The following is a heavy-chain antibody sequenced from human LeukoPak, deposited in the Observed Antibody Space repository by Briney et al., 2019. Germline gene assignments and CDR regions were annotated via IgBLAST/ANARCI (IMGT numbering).Heavy chain of an antibody. Sequence: PGGSLRLSCAASGFTFSSYAKSWVRQAPGKGLEWVSAISGSGGSTYYADSVKGRFTISRDNSKNTLYLQMNSLRAEDTAVYYRAKGPGGSVRAHFDYWGQGTLVTVSS. CDR1: GFTFSSYA. J-gene: IGHJ4*02. CDR2: ISGSGGST. D-gene: IGHD3-16*01. CDR3: AKGPGGSVRAHFDY. V-gene: IGHV3-23*01.